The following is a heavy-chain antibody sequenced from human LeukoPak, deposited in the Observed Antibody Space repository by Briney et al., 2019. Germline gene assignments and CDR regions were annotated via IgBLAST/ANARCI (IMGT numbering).Heavy chain of an antibody. D-gene: IGHD6-19*01. J-gene: IGHJ4*02. CDR1: GDSVSSGGYF. CDR2: IYYSGTT. Sequence: SETLSLTCTVSGDSVSSGGYFWSWIRQPPGKGLEWIAHIYYSGTTNYNPSLKSRVTISVDTSKNQFSLKLSSVTAADTAVYYCARVLSSGWAGFDYWGQGALVTVSS. V-gene: IGHV4-61*08. CDR3: ARVLSSGWAGFDY.